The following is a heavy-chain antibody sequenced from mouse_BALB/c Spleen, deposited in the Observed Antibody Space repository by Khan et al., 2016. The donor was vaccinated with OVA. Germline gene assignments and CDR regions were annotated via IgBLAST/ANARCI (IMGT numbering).Heavy chain of an antibody. CDR2: INPGSGGT. CDR1: GYAFTNYL. V-gene: IGHV1-54*01. CDR3: ARKNNAYCGIYYTMDY. J-gene: IGHJ4*01. Sequence: QVQLQQSGAELVRPGTSVKVSCKASGYAFTNYLIEWIKQRPGQGLEWIGVINPGSGGTNYNEKFKGKATLTADKSSSTAYMQLSSLTSDDSAVYVCARKNNAYCGIYYTMDYWGQGTSVTVSS. D-gene: IGHD2-10*01.